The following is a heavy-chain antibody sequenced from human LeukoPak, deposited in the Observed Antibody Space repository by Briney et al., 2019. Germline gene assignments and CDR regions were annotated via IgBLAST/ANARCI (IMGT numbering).Heavy chain of an antibody. CDR3: ETRAFYHSLDV. J-gene: IGHJ6*02. V-gene: IGHV3-43*02. Sequence: PGGSLRLSCEASGFTFDVYAMHWVRQAPGRGLEWVSLINKDGSATYYADSVKGRFTISRDNNKNSLYLQMNSLRSEDTALYYCETRAFYHSLDVWGQGTTVTVSS. CDR2: INKDGSAT. CDR1: GFTFDVYA.